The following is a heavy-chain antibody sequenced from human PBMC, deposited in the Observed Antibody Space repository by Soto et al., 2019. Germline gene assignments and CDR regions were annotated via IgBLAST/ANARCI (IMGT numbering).Heavy chain of an antibody. CDR2: ITGSGNTI. Sequence: EVQLVESGGGLVQPGGSLRLSCAASGFTFSSYEMNWVRQAPGKGLEWVSYITGSGNTIYCADSVKGRFTISRDNAKNSMYLQMNSLRAEDTAVYYCARGGSYFDYWGQGTLVTVSS. CDR3: ARGGSYFDY. V-gene: IGHV3-48*03. J-gene: IGHJ4*02. D-gene: IGHD1-26*01. CDR1: GFTFSSYE.